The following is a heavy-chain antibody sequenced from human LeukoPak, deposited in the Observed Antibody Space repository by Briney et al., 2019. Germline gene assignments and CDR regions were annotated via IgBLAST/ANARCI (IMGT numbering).Heavy chain of an antibody. V-gene: IGHV4-59*01. J-gene: IGHJ3*02. CDR3: ARGGILDAFDI. Sequence: SETLSLTCTVSGGSISSYYWSWIRQPPGKGLEWIGYIYYSGSTNYNPSLKSRVTISVDTSKNQFSLKLSPVTAADTAVYYCARGGILDAFDIWGQGTMVTVSS. CDR2: IYYSGST. CDR1: GGSISSYY. D-gene: IGHD3-16*01.